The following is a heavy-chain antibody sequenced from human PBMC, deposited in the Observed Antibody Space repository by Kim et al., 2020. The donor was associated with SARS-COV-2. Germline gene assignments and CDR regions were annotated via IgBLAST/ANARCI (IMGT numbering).Heavy chain of an antibody. D-gene: IGHD3-22*01. J-gene: IGHJ4*02. V-gene: IGHV3-11*05. Sequence: GGSLRLSCAASGFTFSDSYMSWFRQAPGKGLEWVSYISTISSSTNYADSVKGRFTISRDNAKNSLYLQMNSLRAEDTAVYYCARGHTMIFYWGQGTLLTVSS. CDR1: GFTFSDSY. CDR3: ARGHTMIFY. CDR2: ISTISSST.